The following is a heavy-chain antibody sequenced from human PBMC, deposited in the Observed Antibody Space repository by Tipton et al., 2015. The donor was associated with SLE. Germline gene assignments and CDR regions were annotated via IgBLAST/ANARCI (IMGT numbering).Heavy chain of an antibody. J-gene: IGHJ4*02. V-gene: IGHV3-33*06. CDR2: MWYDGSKK. CDR3: AKEEPLPRGIPAAGLLWD. Sequence: RSLRLSCAAFGFTFSNYGMHWVRQAPGKELEWVAVMWYDGSKKYYADSVKGRFTISRDDSKNTLYLQMNRLRVEDTAVYYCAKEEPLPRGIPAAGLLWDWGQGTLVTVSS. CDR1: GFTFSNYG. D-gene: IGHD6-13*01.